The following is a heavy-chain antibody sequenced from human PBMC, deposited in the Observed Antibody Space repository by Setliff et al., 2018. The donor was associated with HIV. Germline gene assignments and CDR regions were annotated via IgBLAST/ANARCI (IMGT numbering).Heavy chain of an antibody. V-gene: IGHV3-74*01. CDR3: VKDPRWAAAGTGLGY. Sequence: GGSLRLSCAASGFTLSDHWMHWVRQVPGKGLVWVSRTNNDGSITNYADFVKGRFTMSRDSAKNTLYLQMNSLRVEDTAVYYCVKDPRWAAAGTGLGYWGQGTLVTVSS. CDR2: TNNDGSIT. D-gene: IGHD6-13*01. CDR1: GFTLSDHW. J-gene: IGHJ4*02.